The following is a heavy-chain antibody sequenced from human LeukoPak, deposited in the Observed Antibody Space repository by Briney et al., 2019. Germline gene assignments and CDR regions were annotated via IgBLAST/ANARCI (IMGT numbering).Heavy chain of an antibody. D-gene: IGHD6-19*01. CDR1: GFTFSSYG. Sequence: PGGSLRLSCAASGFTFSSYGMHWVRQAPGKGLEWVAVISYDGSNKYYADSVKGRFTISRDNSKNTLYLQMSSLRAEDTAVYYCAKSGYSSGWPYYYGMDVWGKGTTVTVSS. CDR3: AKSGYSSGWPYYYGMDV. J-gene: IGHJ6*04. CDR2: ISYDGSNK. V-gene: IGHV3-30*18.